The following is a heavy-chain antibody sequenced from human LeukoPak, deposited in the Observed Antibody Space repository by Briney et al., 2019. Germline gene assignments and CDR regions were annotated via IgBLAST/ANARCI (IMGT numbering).Heavy chain of an antibody. Sequence: KPGGSLRLSCAASGFTFSSYSMNWVRQAPGKGLEWVSSISSSSSSYIYYADSVKGRFTISRDNAKNSLYLQMNSLRAEDTAVYYCARDDIAVARTALGYWGQGTLVTVSS. D-gene: IGHD6-19*01. CDR1: GFTFSSYS. V-gene: IGHV3-21*01. J-gene: IGHJ4*02. CDR3: ARDDIAVARTALGY. CDR2: ISSSSSSYI.